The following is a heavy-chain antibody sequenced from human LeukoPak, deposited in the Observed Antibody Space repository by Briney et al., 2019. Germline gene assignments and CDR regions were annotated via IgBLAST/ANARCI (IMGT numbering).Heavy chain of an antibody. Sequence: SVKVSCKASGGTFSSYAISWVRQAPGQGLEWMGGIIPIFGTANYAQKFQGRVTITADESTSTAYMELSSLRSEDTAVYFCASAPRYSSSWPNNWFDPWGQGTLVTVSS. CDR3: ASAPRYSSSWPNNWFDP. V-gene: IGHV1-69*13. CDR1: GGTFSSYA. D-gene: IGHD6-13*01. CDR2: IIPIFGTA. J-gene: IGHJ5*02.